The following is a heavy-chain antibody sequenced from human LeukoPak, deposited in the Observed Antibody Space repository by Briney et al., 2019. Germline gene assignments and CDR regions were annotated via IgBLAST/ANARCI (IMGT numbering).Heavy chain of an antibody. CDR1: GFTFRNSA. V-gene: IGHV3-23*01. D-gene: IGHD1-20*01. Sequence: GGSLRLSCAASGFTFRNSAMSWVRQAPGKGLEWVSTISGTGVGTFYADSAKGRLTISRDNPKNTLYLQMNSLRAEDTAVYYCAKNNWNDMPFVDYWGQGTLVTVSS. J-gene: IGHJ4*02. CDR2: ISGTGVGT. CDR3: AKNNWNDMPFVDY.